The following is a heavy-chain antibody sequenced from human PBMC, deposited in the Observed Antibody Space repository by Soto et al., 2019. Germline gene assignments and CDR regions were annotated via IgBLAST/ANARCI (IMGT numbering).Heavy chain of an antibody. Sequence: SETLSLTCTVSGGSISSSSYYWGWIRQPPGKGLEWIGSIYYSGSTYYNPSLKSRVTISVDTSKNQFSLKLSSVTAADTAVYYCARRRWSGYYIKNWFDPWGQGTLVTVSS. CDR3: ARRRWSGYYIKNWFDP. V-gene: IGHV4-39*01. CDR2: IYYSGST. CDR1: GGSISSSSYY. J-gene: IGHJ5*02. D-gene: IGHD3-3*01.